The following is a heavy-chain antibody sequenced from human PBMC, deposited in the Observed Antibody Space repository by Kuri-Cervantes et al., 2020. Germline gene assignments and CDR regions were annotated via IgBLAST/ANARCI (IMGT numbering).Heavy chain of an antibody. CDR3: ARDRGYSYGGVFYYYYGMDV. CDR2: IKSDGSII. V-gene: IGHV3-74*01. J-gene: IGHJ6*02. CDR1: GFSFSGYW. Sequence: LSLTCAASGFSFSGYWMHWVRQAPGKGLVWVSRIKSDGSIISYADSVKGRLIVSRDNAKNTLYLQMNSLRAEDTAVYYCARDRGYSYGGVFYYYYGMDVWGQGTTVTVSS. D-gene: IGHD5-18*01.